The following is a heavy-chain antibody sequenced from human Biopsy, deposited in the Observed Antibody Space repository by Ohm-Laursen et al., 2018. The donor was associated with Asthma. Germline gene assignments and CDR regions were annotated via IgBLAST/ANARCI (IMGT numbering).Heavy chain of an antibody. CDR1: GGSFSNFA. D-gene: IGHD3-22*01. CDR2: ILTKFDIT. J-gene: IGHJ4*02. CDR3: ARSYDTDSYPVLVHDY. V-gene: IGHV1-69*04. Sequence: SVKVSCKASGGSFSNFAFSWVRQAPGHGLEWMGTILTKFDITSYAEKFQGRVTITADKSTSTTYMELSRLRSEDTAVYYCARSYDTDSYPVLVHDYWGQRTLVTVSS.